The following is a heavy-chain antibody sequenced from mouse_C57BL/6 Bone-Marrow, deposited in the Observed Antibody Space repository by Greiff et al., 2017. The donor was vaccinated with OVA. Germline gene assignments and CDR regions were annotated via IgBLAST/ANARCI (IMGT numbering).Heavy chain of an antibody. V-gene: IGHV1-76*01. D-gene: IGHD2-3*01. CDR2: IYPGSGNT. CDR3: ARWGYDGYFYFDY. CDR1: GYTFTDYY. J-gene: IGHJ2*01. Sequence: QVQLQQSGAELVRPGASVKLSCKASGYTFTDYYINWVKQRPGQGLEWIARIYPGSGNTYYNEKFKGKATLTAEKSSSPAYMQLSSLTSEDSAVYFCARWGYDGYFYFDYWGQGTTLTVSS.